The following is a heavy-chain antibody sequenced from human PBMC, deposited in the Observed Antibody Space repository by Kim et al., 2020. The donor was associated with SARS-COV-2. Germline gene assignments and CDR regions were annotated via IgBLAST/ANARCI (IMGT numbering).Heavy chain of an antibody. Sequence: QGRVTITADESTSTAYMELSSLRSEDTAVYYCARDKRIGSSSWYWNWFDPWGQGTLVTVSS. J-gene: IGHJ5*02. CDR3: ARDKRIGSSSWYWNWFDP. V-gene: IGHV1-69*01. D-gene: IGHD6-13*01.